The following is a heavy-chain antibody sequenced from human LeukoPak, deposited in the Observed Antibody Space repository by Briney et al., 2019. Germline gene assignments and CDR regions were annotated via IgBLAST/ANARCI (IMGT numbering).Heavy chain of an antibody. CDR2: INHSGST. D-gene: IGHD1-7*01. Sequence: KPSETLSLTCAVYGGSFSGYYWSWIRQSPGKGLEWIGEINHSGSTNYNPSLKSRVTISVDTSKNQFSLKLSSVTAADTAVYYCARVSYNWNSAGFDPWGQGTLVTVSS. CDR1: GGSFSGYY. CDR3: ARVSYNWNSAGFDP. J-gene: IGHJ5*02. V-gene: IGHV4-34*01.